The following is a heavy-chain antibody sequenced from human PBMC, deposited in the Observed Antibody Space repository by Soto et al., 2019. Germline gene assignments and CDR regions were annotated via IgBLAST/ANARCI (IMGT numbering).Heavy chain of an antibody. D-gene: IGHD7-27*01. CDR2: IYYSGST. J-gene: IGHJ4*02. CDR1: GGSISSYY. Sequence: SETLSLTCTVSGGSISSYYWSWIRQPPGKGLEWIGYIYYSGSTNYNPSLKSRVTISVDTSKDQFSLKLSSVTAADTAVYYCARRSSWGLTTFTFYYFDYWGQGTLVTVSS. V-gene: IGHV4-59*12. CDR3: ARRSSWGLTTFTFYYFDY.